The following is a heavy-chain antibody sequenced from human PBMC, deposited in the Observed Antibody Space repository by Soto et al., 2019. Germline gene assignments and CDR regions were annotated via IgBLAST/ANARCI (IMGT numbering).Heavy chain of an antibody. CDR1: GFTFSSYA. V-gene: IGHV3-23*01. J-gene: IGHJ4*02. CDR3: APHLWFGELYY. D-gene: IGHD3-10*01. CDR2: ISGSGGST. Sequence: EVQLLESGGGLVQPGGSLRLSCAASGFTFSSYAMSWVRQAPGKGLEWVSVISGSGGSTYYADSVKGRFTISRDNSKNTLYLQMSSLRAEDTAVYYCAPHLWFGELYYWGQGTLVTVSS.